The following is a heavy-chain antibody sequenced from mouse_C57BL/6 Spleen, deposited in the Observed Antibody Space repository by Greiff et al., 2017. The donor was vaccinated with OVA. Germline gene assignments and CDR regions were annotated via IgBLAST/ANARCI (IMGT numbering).Heavy chain of an antibody. D-gene: IGHD2-2*01. CDR2: INPSTGGT. CDR1: GYSFTGYY. V-gene: IGHV1-42*01. Sequence: EVQLQQSGPELVKPGASVKISCKASGYSFTGYYMNWVKQSPEKSLEWIGEINPSTGGTTYNQKFKAKATLTVDKSSSTAYMQLKSLTSEDSAVYYCARATMVTTGGFDYWGQGTSLTVSS. CDR3: ARATMVTTGGFDY. J-gene: IGHJ2*02.